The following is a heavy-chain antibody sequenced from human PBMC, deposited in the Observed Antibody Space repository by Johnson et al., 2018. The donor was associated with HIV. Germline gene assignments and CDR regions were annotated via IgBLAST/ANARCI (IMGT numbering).Heavy chain of an antibody. J-gene: IGHJ3*02. CDR2: ISDDGSSR. CDR3: TTDGVTIFGVVIPDAFGI. CDR1: GFTFSSYG. V-gene: IGHV3-30*19. Sequence: QVQLVESGGGVVQPGGSLRLSCAASGFTFSSYGMHWVRQAPGKGLEWVALISDDGSSRYYADSVKGRFTISRDNSKNTLYLQMNSLRAEDTAVYYCTTDGVTIFGVVIPDAFGIWGQGTMVTVSS. D-gene: IGHD3-3*01.